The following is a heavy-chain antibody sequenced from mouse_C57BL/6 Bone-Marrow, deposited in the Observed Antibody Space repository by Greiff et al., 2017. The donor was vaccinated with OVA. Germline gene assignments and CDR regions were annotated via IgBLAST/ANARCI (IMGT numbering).Heavy chain of an antibody. D-gene: IGHD1-1*01. CDR1: GYTFTDYY. CDR3: ARRGLRYFDY. V-gene: IGHV1-76*01. Sequence: QVQLQQSGAELVRPGASVKLSCKASGYTFTDYYINWVKQRPGQGLEWIARIYPGSGNTYYNEKFKGKATLTAEKSSSTAYMQLSSLTSEDSAVYFCARRGLRYFDYWGQGTTLTVSS. CDR2: IYPGSGNT. J-gene: IGHJ2*01.